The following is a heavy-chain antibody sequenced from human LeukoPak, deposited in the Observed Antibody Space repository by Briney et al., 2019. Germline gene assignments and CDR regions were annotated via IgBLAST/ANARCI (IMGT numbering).Heavy chain of an antibody. Sequence: PSETLSLTCTVSGGSISSSSYYWGWIRQPPGKGLEWIGSIYYSGSTYYNPSLKSRVTISVDTSKNRFSLKLSSVTAADTAVYYCARDTWFGAGRTFDYWGQGTLVTVSS. CDR1: GGSISSSSYY. CDR3: ARDTWFGAGRTFDY. V-gene: IGHV4-39*02. D-gene: IGHD3-10*01. J-gene: IGHJ4*02. CDR2: IYYSGST.